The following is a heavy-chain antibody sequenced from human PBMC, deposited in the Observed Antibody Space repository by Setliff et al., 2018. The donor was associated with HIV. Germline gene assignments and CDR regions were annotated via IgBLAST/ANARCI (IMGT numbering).Heavy chain of an antibody. D-gene: IGHD3-22*01. J-gene: IGHJ4*02. CDR2: INPNSGGT. CDR3: ATGRASSGYYFLADY. V-gene: IGHV1-2*02. Sequence: ASVKVSCKTSGYTFTGYHMHWVRQAPGQGLEWMGWINPNSGGTIYAQKFQDRVTMTRDTSSSTAYMELSRLRSDDTAVYYCATGRASSGYYFLADYWGRGTLVTVSS. CDR1: GYTFTGYH.